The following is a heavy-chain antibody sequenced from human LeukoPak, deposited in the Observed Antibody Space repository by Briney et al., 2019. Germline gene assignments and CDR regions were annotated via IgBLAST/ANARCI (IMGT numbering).Heavy chain of an antibody. CDR1: GYTFTDYY. CDR3: ARGRDGDFRAEYFQH. CDR2: INSNSGAT. J-gene: IGHJ1*01. V-gene: IGHV1-2*02. Sequence: ASVKVSCKASGYTFTDYYMHWVRQAPGQGPEWMGWINSNSGATNYAQKFQGRVTMTRDTSISTVYMELSSLRSEDTAVYYCARGRDGDFRAEYFQHWGQGTLVTVSS. D-gene: IGHD4-17*01.